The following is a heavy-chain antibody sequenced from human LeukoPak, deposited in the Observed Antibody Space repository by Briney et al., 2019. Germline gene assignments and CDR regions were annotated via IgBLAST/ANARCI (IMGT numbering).Heavy chain of an antibody. CDR3: ATKQWLAPPPDS. Sequence: GGSLRLSCAATGFTFSKYWMLWVRQAPGKGLESVSRINTDGTVTTYADSVKGRFTVPRDNADNTMFLQMNSVRDEDTAVYYCATKQWLAPPPDSWGQGTPVTVSS. V-gene: IGHV3-74*01. CDR1: GFTFSKYW. D-gene: IGHD6-19*01. J-gene: IGHJ4*02. CDR2: INTDGTVT.